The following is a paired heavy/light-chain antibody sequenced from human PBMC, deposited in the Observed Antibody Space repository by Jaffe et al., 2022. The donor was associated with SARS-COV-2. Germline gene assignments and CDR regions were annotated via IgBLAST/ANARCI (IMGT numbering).Heavy chain of an antibody. CDR1: GFTFSSYA. Sequence: EVQLLESGGGLVQPGGSLRLSCAASGFTFSSYAMSWVRQAPGKGLEWVSAISGSGGSTYYADSVKGRFTISRDNSKNTLYLQMNSLRAEDTAVYYCARGGTYDFWSGYSIGMDVWGQGTTVTVSS. CDR2: ISGSGGST. CDR3: ARGGTYDFWSGYSIGMDV. D-gene: IGHD3-3*01. V-gene: IGHV3-23*01. J-gene: IGHJ6*02.
Light chain of an antibody. CDR1: SSNIGSNT. CDR2: SNN. V-gene: IGLV1-44*01. J-gene: IGLJ7*01. CDR3: AAWDDSLNGAV. Sequence: QSVLTQPPSASGTPGQRVTISCSGSSSNIGSNTVNWYQQLPGTAPKLLIYSNNQRPSGVPDRFSGSKSGTSASLAISGLQSEDEADYYCAAWDDSLNGAVFGGGTQLTVL.